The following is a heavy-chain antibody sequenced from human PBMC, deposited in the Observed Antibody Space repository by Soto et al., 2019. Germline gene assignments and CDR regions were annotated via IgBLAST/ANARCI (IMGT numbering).Heavy chain of an antibody. V-gene: IGHV4-59*11. CDR1: GVSIGSHF. CDR3: ARLQYTVVTALDI. Sequence: ETLSLTCSVSGVSIGSHFWSWIRQAPGKGPELVGYIYHTVNTNYNPALKSRATISMDTSENQLYLQLSSVTAADTAVYYCARLQYTVVTALDIWGQGTMVTV. CDR2: IYHTVNT. J-gene: IGHJ3*02. D-gene: IGHD2-15*01.